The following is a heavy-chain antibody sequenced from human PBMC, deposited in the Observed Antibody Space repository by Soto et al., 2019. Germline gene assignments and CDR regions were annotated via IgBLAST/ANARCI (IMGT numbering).Heavy chain of an antibody. CDR2: ISGSGGST. J-gene: IGHJ4*02. V-gene: IGHV3-23*01. CDR3: ARDLYDSSGYYSYYFDY. Sequence: GGSLRLSCAASGFTFSSYAMSWVRQAPGKGLEWVSAISGSGGSTYYADSVKGRFTISRDNSKNTLYLQMNSLRAEDTAVYYCARDLYDSSGYYSYYFDYWGQRTLVTVSS. D-gene: IGHD3-22*01. CDR1: GFTFSSYA.